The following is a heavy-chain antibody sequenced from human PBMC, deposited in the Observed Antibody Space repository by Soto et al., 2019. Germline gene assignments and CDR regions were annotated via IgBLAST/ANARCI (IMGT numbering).Heavy chain of an antibody. D-gene: IGHD1-26*01. CDR2: ISSSSSYI. Sequence: EVQLVESGGGLVKPGGSLRLSCAASGFTFSSYSMNWVRQAPGKGLEWVSSISSSSSYIYYADSVKGRFTISRDNAKNSLHLQMNSLRAEDTAVYYCARDSRDLGSGSYDDAFDIWGQGTMVTVSS. J-gene: IGHJ3*02. CDR1: GFTFSSYS. V-gene: IGHV3-21*01. CDR3: ARDSRDLGSGSYDDAFDI.